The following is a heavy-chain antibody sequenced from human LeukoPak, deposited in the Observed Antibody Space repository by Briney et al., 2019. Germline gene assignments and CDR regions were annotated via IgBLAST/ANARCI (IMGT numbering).Heavy chain of an antibody. Sequence: GGSLRLSCAASGFTFSSYEMNWVRQAPGKGLEWVAVISYDGSNKYYADSVKGRFTISRDNSKNTLFLQMNSLRAEDTAVYYCARDYDSSHFFDYWSQGTLVTVSS. CDR2: ISYDGSNK. J-gene: IGHJ4*02. D-gene: IGHD3-22*01. CDR3: ARDYDSSHFFDY. CDR1: GFTFSSYE. V-gene: IGHV3-30-3*01.